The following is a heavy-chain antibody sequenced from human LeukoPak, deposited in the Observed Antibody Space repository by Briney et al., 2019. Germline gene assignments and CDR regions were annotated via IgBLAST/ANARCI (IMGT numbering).Heavy chain of an antibody. CDR1: GFTFDDYA. J-gene: IGHJ4*02. CDR2: INWNSGSI. Sequence: GGSLRLSCAASGFTFDDYAMHWVRQAPGKGLEWVSGINWNSGSIDYADSVKGRFTISRDNTKNSLYLQMNSLRAEDTALYFCAKDTTLEDWGQGTLVTVSS. V-gene: IGHV3-9*01. D-gene: IGHD1-1*01. CDR3: AKDTTLED.